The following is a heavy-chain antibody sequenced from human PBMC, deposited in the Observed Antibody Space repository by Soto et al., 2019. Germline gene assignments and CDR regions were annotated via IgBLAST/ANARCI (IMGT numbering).Heavy chain of an antibody. Sequence: QVQLVESGGGVVQPGRSLRLSCAASGFTFSSYGMHWVRQAPGKGLEWVAVISYDGSNKYYADSVKGRFTISRDNSKNTLYLQMNSLRAEDTAVYYCVSVYSYGYIDYWGQGTLVTVSS. CDR1: GFTFSSYG. CDR3: VSVYSYGYIDY. V-gene: IGHV3-30*03. J-gene: IGHJ4*02. D-gene: IGHD5-18*01. CDR2: ISYDGSNK.